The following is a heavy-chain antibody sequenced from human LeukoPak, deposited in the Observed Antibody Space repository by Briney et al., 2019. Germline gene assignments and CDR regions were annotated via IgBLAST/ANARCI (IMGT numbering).Heavy chain of an antibody. J-gene: IGHJ4*02. CDR3: ARFRSGWYMDY. V-gene: IGHV3-33*01. CDR1: GFTFSSYG. D-gene: IGHD6-19*01. CDR2: IWNDGSKS. Sequence: GGSLRLSCAASGFTFSSYGMHWVRQAPGKGLEWVAVIWNDGSKSNYPDSVKGRFTISRDDSKNTLFLQMSSLRVEDTAVYYCARFRSGWYMDYWGQGTLVTVSS.